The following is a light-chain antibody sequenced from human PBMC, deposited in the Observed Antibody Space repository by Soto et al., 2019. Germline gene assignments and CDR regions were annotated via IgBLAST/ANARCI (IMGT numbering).Light chain of an antibody. J-gene: IGKJ1*01. CDR3: QQYNNWPPDRT. V-gene: IGKV3-15*01. CDR2: GAS. Sequence: EIVMTQSPATLSVSPGERATLSCRASQSVGSNLAWYQQKPGQAPRLLIYGASTRATGIPARFSGSGSGTEFTLTISSLXSEDFAIYFCQQYNNWPPDRTFGQGTKVEIK. CDR1: QSVGSN.